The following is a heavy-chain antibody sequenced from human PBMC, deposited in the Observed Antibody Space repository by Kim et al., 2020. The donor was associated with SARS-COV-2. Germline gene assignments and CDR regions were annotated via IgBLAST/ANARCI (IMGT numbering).Heavy chain of an antibody. CDR1: GFTFSGYG. J-gene: IGHJ4*02. CDR2: ISVDGTYT. CDR3: AADYIGIPNYFYY. Sequence: GGSLRLSCAASGFTFSGYGMHWVRQAPGKGLEWVAVISVDGTYTDYTDSAKGRFTISRDNSNNTLFLQMNSLRTEDTAVYYCAADYIGIPNYFYYWGRGT. D-gene: IGHD3-16*01. V-gene: IGHV3-30*03.